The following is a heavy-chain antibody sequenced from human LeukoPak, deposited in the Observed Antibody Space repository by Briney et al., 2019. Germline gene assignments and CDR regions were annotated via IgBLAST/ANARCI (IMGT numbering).Heavy chain of an antibody. CDR3: AKSHYRSGGAGLDY. Sequence: GGSLRLSCAASGFTFRDYAMTWVRQAPGKGLEWVSTISGSGDSTYYADSVKGRFTISRDNSKNTVSLHLNSLRAEDTALYYCAKSHYRSGGAGLDYWGQGTLVTVSS. CDR2: ISGSGDST. J-gene: IGHJ4*02. D-gene: IGHD6-25*01. V-gene: IGHV3-23*01. CDR1: GFTFRDYA.